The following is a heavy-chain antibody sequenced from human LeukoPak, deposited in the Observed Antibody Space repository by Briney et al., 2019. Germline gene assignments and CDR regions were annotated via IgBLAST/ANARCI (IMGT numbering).Heavy chain of an antibody. J-gene: IGHJ4*02. Sequence: ASVKVSCKTSGYSFTTYGVSWVRQAPGQGLEWMGWVSEYTGNTNYAERFQGRVTMTTDTSTSTVYLELTSLRSDDTAVYYCARREVSASLYYFDFWGQGTLVTVS. CDR1: GYSFTTYG. V-gene: IGHV1-18*01. D-gene: IGHD2-2*01. CDR2: VSEYTGNT. CDR3: ARREVSASLYYFDF.